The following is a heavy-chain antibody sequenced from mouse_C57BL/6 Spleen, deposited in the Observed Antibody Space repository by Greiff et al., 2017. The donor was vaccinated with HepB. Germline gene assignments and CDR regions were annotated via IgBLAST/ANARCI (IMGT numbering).Heavy chain of an antibody. Sequence: EVMLVESGGGLVKPGGSLKLSCAASGFTFSDYGMHWVRQAPEKGLEWVAYISSGSSTIYYADTVKGRFTISRDNAKNTLFLQMTSLRSEDTAMYYCARGGLLRYLFDYWGQGTTLTVSS. CDR2: ISSGSSTI. CDR1: GFTFSDYG. CDR3: ARGGLLRYLFDY. V-gene: IGHV5-17*01. J-gene: IGHJ2*01. D-gene: IGHD1-1*01.